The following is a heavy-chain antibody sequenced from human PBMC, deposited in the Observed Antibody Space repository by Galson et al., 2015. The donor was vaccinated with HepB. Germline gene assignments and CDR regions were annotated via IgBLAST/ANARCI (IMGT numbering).Heavy chain of an antibody. V-gene: IGHV3-30*03. D-gene: IGHD6-13*01. CDR1: GFTFSSYG. J-gene: IGHJ6*02. CDR3: ARGSPSSSWYYYYGMDV. CDR2: ISYDGSNK. Sequence: SLRLSCAASGFTFSSYGMHWVRQAPGKGLEWVAVISYDGSNKYYADSVKGRFTISRDNSKNTLYLQMNSLRAEDTAVYYCARGSPSSSWYYYYGMDVWGQGTTVTVSS.